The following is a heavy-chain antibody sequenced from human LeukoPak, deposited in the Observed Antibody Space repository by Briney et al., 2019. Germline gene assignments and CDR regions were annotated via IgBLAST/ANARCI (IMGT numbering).Heavy chain of an antibody. D-gene: IGHD3-10*01. V-gene: IGHV1-18*01. CDR2: ISAYNGNT. Sequence: ASVKVSCKASGYTFTSYAISWVRQAPGQGLEWMGWISAYNGNTNYAQKLQGRVTMTTDTSTTTAYMELRSLRSDDTAVYYCARDPVQGVLGFDSGQGILVPVSS. CDR1: GYTFTSYA. CDR3: ARDPVQGVLGFD. J-gene: IGHJ4*02.